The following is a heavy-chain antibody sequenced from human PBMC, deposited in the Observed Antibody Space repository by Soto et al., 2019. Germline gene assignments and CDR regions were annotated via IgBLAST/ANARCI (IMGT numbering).Heavy chain of an antibody. J-gene: IGHJ6*03. CDR3: ARAIPPGNGNDGYYYYYMDV. CDR1: GYTFTSYY. V-gene: IGHV1-46*03. CDR2: INPSGGST. Sequence: ASVKVSCKASGYTFTSYYMHWVRQAPGQGLEWMGIINPSGGSTSYAQKFQGRVTMTRDTSTSTVYMELSSLRSEDTAVYYCARAIPPGNGNDGYYYYYMDVWGKGTPVTVPS. D-gene: IGHD1-20*01.